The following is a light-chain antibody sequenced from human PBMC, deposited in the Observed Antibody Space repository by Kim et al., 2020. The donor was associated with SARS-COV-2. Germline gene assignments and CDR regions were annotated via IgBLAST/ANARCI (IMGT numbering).Light chain of an antibody. CDR2: RAS. CDR1: QSVSIW. CDR3: QQADSFPHA. J-gene: IGKJ2*01. Sequence: ASVGDRVTITCRASQSVSIWLAWYQQKPGKAPQLLIYRASNLQFGVPSRFSGSGSGTDFTLTITNLQPEDFATYYCQQADSFPHAFGQGTKLEI. V-gene: IGKV1-12*01.